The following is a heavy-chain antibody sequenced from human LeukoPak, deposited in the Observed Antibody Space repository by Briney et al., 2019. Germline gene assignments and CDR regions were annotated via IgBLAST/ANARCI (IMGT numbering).Heavy chain of an antibody. D-gene: IGHD1-1*01. Sequence: PGGSLRLSCAASGFTFSSYEMNWVRQAPGKGLEWISYMSTSGSMIYYADSVKGRLTISRDNAKNSLYLQMNSLRVEDTAVYYCAREATTVLDAFDIWGQGTMVTVSS. CDR2: MSTSGSMI. CDR3: AREATTVLDAFDI. J-gene: IGHJ3*02. CDR1: GFTFSSYE. V-gene: IGHV3-48*03.